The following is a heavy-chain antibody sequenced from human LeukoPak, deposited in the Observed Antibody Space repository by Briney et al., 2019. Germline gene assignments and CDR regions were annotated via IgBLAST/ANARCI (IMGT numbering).Heavy chain of an antibody. V-gene: IGHV1-2*02. D-gene: IGHD3-10*01. J-gene: IGHJ5*02. CDR2: INPNSGGT. CDR1: GYTFTDYF. Sequence: ASVKVSCKASGYTFTDYFMHWVRQAPGQGLEWMGWINPNSGGTIYAQKFQGRVTMTGDTSISTAYLELSSLRSDDTAVYYCATSRGSGSYPYNWFDPWGQGTLVTVSS. CDR3: ATSRGSGSYPYNWFDP.